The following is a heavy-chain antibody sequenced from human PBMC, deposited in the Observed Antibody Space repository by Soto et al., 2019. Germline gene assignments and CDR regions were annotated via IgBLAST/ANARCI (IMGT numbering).Heavy chain of an antibody. CDR1: GFTFSDYY. CDR2: ISSGAITI. D-gene: IGHD6-6*01. CDR3: AGQYSSSSVEF. V-gene: IGHV3-11*01. Sequence: QVQLVESGGGLVKPGGSLRLSCAASGFTFSDYYMNWIRQAPGKGLEWVSYISSGAITIYYADSVKGRFTISRDNAKNALYLQMNGLRAEDTAVYYCAGQYSSSSVEFWGQGTLGTVSS. J-gene: IGHJ4*02.